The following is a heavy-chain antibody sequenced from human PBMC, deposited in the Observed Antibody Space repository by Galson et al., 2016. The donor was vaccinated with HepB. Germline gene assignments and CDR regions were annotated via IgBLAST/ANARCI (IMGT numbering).Heavy chain of an antibody. CDR2: TSSDGNKK. D-gene: IGHD3-10*01. J-gene: IGHJ4*02. V-gene: IGHV3-30*18. CDR1: GFSFNSYA. CDR3: AKHTYYYGSGSYSGFDY. Sequence: SLRLSCAASGFSFNSYAMHWVRQAPGKGLEWVAVTSSDGNKKYYADSVKGRFSISRDNSKNTLFLQMSSLRPEDTAVYYCAKHTYYYGSGSYSGFDYWGQGTLITVSS.